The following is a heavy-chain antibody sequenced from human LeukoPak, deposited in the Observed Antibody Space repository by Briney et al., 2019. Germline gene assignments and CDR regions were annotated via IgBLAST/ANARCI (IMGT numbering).Heavy chain of an antibody. J-gene: IGHJ4*02. CDR1: GFTVSSNY. Sequence: GGSLRLSCAASGFTVSSNYMSWVRQAPGKGLEWVSVIYAAGSIYYADSVKGRFTISRDNSQNTLYLQMNSLRAEDTAVYYCARVSPYYYDSSGYYYFDYWGQGTLVTVSS. D-gene: IGHD3-22*01. CDR3: ARVSPYYYDSSGYYYFDY. CDR2: IYAAGSI. V-gene: IGHV3-66*01.